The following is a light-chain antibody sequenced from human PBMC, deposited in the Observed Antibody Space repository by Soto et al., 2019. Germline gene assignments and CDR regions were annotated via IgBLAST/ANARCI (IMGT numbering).Light chain of an antibody. J-gene: IGKJ4*01. CDR2: WAS. Sequence: DCVLTSSPDSLAVSRGERATMNCKCSRSVLYKSNNKNHLAWYQQKPGQPPQLIIYWASTRESGVPERFSGSGSGTDFTLTISSLEAEDVAFYWCQQYFDVPFTFGGGTKVDIK. V-gene: IGKV4-1*01. CDR1: RSVLYKSNNKNH. CDR3: QQYFDVPFT.